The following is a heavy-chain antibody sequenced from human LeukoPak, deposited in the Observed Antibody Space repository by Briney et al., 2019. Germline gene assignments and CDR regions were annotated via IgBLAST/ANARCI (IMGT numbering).Heavy chain of an antibody. J-gene: IGHJ4*02. CDR2: KWYDGTSK. CDR1: GFSLSAYG. Sequence: GGSLRLSCAASGFSLSAYGVHWVRQAPGKGLEWVAVKWYDGTSKDYADSVKVRFTFSRDNYKYTLYLQMNSLTVEDTAVYYCARSQSSSLIDYCGQGTLVTVSS. V-gene: IGHV3-33*01. D-gene: IGHD6-13*01. CDR3: ARSQSSSLIDY.